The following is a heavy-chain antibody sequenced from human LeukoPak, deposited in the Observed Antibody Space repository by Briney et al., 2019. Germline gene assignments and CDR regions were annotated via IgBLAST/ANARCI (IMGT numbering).Heavy chain of an antibody. CDR2: ISGSGGST. J-gene: IGHJ4*02. D-gene: IGHD1-26*01. CDR3: AKDGTNPPVGATVAFDY. CDR1: GFTFSSYA. V-gene: IGHV3-23*01. Sequence: GGSLRLSCAASGFTFSSYAMSWVRQAPGKGLEWVPAISGSGGSTYYADSVKGRFTISRDNSKNTLYLQMNSLRAEDTAVYYCAKDGTNPPVGATVAFDYWGQGTLVTVSS.